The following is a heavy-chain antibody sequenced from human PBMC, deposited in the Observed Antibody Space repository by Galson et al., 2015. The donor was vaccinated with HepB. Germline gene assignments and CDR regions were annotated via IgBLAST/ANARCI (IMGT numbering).Heavy chain of an antibody. D-gene: IGHD3-22*01. CDR3: AREGPTMIIVSDGFYI. CDR1: GFTLSSYN. V-gene: IGHV3-21*01. CDR2: ISSSSTHI. Sequence: SLRLSCAASGFTLSSYNMNWVRQAPGKGLEWVSYISSSSTHIYYADSVKGRFTVSRVNARNSLYLQMNSLRAEDTAVYYCAREGPTMIIVSDGFYIWGQGIMVTVSS. J-gene: IGHJ3*02.